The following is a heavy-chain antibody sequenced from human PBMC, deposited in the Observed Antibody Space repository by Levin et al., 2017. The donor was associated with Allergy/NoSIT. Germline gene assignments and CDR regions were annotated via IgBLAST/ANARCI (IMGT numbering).Heavy chain of an antibody. J-gene: IGHJ6*02. Sequence: SETLSLTCTVSGDSISGDTLYWSWIRQRPGKGLEWIGFIHHSGSAYYNPSLKSRLSMSLDTSKSQFSLRVTSVTVADTAAYYCARDECAWLGECYGMDVWGQGTTVIVSS. CDR3: ARDECAWLGECYGMDV. D-gene: IGHD3-10*01. V-gene: IGHV4-31*03. CDR1: GDSISGDTLY. CDR2: IHHSGSA.